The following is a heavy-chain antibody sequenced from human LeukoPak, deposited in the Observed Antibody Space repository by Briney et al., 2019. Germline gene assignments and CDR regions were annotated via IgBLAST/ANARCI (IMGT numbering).Heavy chain of an antibody. J-gene: IGHJ4*02. CDR1: GYTFTSYG. Sequence: ASVKVSCKASGYTFTSYGISWVRQAPGQGLEWMGWISAYNGNTNYAQKLQGRVTMTTDTSTSTAYMELRSLRSDDTAVYYCARDSAPGYCSSTSCYASFDYWGQGTLVTVSS. D-gene: IGHD2-2*01. V-gene: IGHV1-18*01. CDR2: ISAYNGNT. CDR3: ARDSAPGYCSSTSCYASFDY.